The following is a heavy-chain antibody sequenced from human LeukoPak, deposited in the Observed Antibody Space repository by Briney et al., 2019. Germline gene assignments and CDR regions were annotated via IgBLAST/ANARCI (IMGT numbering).Heavy chain of an antibody. V-gene: IGHV5-51*01. CDR1: GYSFTSYW. CDR2: IYPGEACS. Sequence: GESLKISCKGSGYSFTSYWIGWVRQMPGKGLEWMGGIYPGEACSIYSPSFQGQVTISADKSISTAYLQWSSLKASDTAMYYCARQGSSDYYLPSKVTKGYYYYMDDWGKGTTVTVSS. J-gene: IGHJ6*03. CDR3: ARQGSSDYYLPSKVTKGYYYYMDD. D-gene: IGHD3-22*01.